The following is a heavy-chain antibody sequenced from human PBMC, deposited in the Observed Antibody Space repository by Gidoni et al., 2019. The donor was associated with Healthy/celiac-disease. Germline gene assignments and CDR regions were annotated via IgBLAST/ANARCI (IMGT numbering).Heavy chain of an antibody. CDR2: ISGSGGST. Sequence: EVQLLESGGGLVQPGGSLRLSCAASGFTFSSYAMSWVRQAPGKGLEWVSAISGSGGSTYYADSVKGRFNISRDKSKNTLYLQMNSLRAEDTAVYYCAKGVGYCSSTSCYDGLIDYWGQGTLVTVSS. V-gene: IGHV3-23*01. CDR3: AKGVGYCSSTSCYDGLIDY. CDR1: GFTFSSYA. J-gene: IGHJ4*02. D-gene: IGHD2-2*01.